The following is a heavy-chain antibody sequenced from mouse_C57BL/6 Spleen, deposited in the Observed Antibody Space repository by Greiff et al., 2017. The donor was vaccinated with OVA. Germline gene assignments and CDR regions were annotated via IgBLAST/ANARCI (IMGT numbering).Heavy chain of an antibody. D-gene: IGHD2-5*01. CDR1: GFTFSSYA. J-gene: IGHJ4*01. Sequence: EVKLVESGGGLVKPGGSLKLSCAASGFTFSSYAMSWVRQTPEKRLEWVATISDGGSYTYYPDNVKGRFTISRDNAKNNLYLQMSHLKSEDTAMYYCARDGYSNYLDAMDYWGQGTSVTVSS. CDR3: ARDGYSNYLDAMDY. CDR2: ISDGGSYT. V-gene: IGHV5-4*01.